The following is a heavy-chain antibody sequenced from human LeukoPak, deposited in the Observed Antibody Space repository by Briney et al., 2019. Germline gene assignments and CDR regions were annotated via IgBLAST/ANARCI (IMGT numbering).Heavy chain of an antibody. V-gene: IGHV4-59*08. Sequence: SETLSLTCTVSGVSISSYYWSWIRQPPGKGLEWIGYIFYSGNTIYNPSLRSRVTISADTSKNHFSLRLRSVTAAGTAVYYCARLAAISGSDYPDDWGQGTLVTVSS. CDR1: GVSISSYY. D-gene: IGHD1-26*01. J-gene: IGHJ4*02. CDR2: IFYSGNT. CDR3: ARLAAISGSDYPDD.